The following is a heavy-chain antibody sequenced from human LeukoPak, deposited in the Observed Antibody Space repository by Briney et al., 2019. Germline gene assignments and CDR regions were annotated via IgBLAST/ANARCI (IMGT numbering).Heavy chain of an antibody. CDR1: GGSFSGYY. D-gene: IGHD6-13*01. V-gene: IGHV4-34*01. Sequence: SETLSLTCAVYGGSFSGYYWSWIRQPPGKGLEWIGEINHSGSTNYNPSLKSRVTISVDTSKNQFSLKLSSVTAADTAVYYCARHMTYSSSSSFDYWGQGTLVTVSS. CDR2: INHSGST. CDR3: ARHMTYSSSSSFDY. J-gene: IGHJ4*02.